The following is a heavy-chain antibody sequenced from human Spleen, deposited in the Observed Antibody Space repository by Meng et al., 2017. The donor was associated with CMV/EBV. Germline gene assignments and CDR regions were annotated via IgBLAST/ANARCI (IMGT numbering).Heavy chain of an antibody. CDR1: GYTFTSDG. J-gene: IGHJ4*02. CDR3: ARDAPQLRGVRRFDY. Sequence: QVQLVHAGGEVKKPGAAVKVSCKASGYTFTSDGISWVRQAPGQGLEWMGWISAYNGNTNYAQKLQGRVTMTTDTSTSTAYMELRSLRSDDTAVYYCARDAPQLRGVRRFDYWGQGTLVTVSS. V-gene: IGHV1-18*01. D-gene: IGHD4-17*01. CDR2: ISAYNGNT.